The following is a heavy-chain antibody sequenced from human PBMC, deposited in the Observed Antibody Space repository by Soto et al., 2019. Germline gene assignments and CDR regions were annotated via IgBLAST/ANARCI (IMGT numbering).Heavy chain of an antibody. CDR3: ARAFGGDEYFQH. J-gene: IGHJ1*01. CDR1: SGSISGHY. CDR2: FYTSGRT. Sequence: WETLSLTCTVSSGSISGHYWSWIRQPAGKGLEWIGRFYTSGRTNYSPSLKSRLTMSVDTSKNQFSLKLNSVTAADTAVYYCARAFGGDEYFQHWGQGTLVTVSS. V-gene: IGHV4-4*07. D-gene: IGHD4-17*01.